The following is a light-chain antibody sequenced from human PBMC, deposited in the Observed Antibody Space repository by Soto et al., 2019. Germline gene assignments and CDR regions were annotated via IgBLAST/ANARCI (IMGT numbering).Light chain of an antibody. CDR2: GAS. Sequence: EIVLTQSPGTLSLSPGERATLSCRASQSVSNNYLAWFQQKLGRAPRLLIYGASSRATGIPDRFSGSGSGTDFTLTMTRLEPEDSAVYYCQQYGHSPYTFGQGTKVDI. V-gene: IGKV3-20*01. CDR1: QSVSNNY. CDR3: QQYGHSPYT. J-gene: IGKJ2*01.